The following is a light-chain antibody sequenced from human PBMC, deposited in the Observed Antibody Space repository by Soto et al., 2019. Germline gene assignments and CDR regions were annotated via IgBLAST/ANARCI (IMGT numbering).Light chain of an antibody. Sequence: EIVLTRSPGTLSLSPGERATLSCRASQSIPINSLAWYQQKPGQAPRLLIHGASSRATGIPDRFSGSGSGTDFTLTISKLEPEDSAVYYCQQFETSSVTFGGGTKVEIK. CDR2: GAS. V-gene: IGKV3-20*01. CDR1: QSIPINS. J-gene: IGKJ4*01. CDR3: QQFETSSVT.